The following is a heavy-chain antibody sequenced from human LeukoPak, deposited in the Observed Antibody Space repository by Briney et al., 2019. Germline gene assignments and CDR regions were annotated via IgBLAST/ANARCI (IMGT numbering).Heavy chain of an antibody. J-gene: IGHJ4*02. CDR1: GFTFSSYA. Sequence: GGSLRLSCAASGFTFSSYAMSWVRQAPGKGLEWVSAISGSGGSTYYADSVKGRFTISRDNSKNTLYLQMSSLRAEDTAVYYCAKDSGTTYYYDSSGYYYYRYFDYWGQGTLVTVSS. D-gene: IGHD3-22*01. CDR2: ISGSGGST. CDR3: AKDSGTTYYYDSSGYYYYRYFDY. V-gene: IGHV3-23*01.